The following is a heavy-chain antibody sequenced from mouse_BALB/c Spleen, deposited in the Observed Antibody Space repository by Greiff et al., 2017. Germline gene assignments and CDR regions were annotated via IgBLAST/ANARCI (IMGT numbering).Heavy chain of an antibody. CDR2: ISSGSSTI. CDR1: GFTFSSFG. D-gene: IGHD1-1*01. V-gene: IGHV5-17*02. CDR3: AREALYGSSPHYYAMDY. Sequence: EVKVVESGGGLVQPGGSRKLSCAASGFTFSSFGMHWVRQAPEKGLEWVAYISSGSSTIYYADTVKGRFTISRDNPKNTLFLQMTSLRSEDTAMYYCAREALYGSSPHYYAMDYWGQGTSVTVSS. J-gene: IGHJ4*01.